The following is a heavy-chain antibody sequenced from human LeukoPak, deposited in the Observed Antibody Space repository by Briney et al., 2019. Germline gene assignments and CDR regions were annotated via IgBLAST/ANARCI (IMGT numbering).Heavy chain of an antibody. CDR3: ARDDESSGYCFDN. CDR1: GFTFSSYG. J-gene: IGHJ4*02. V-gene: IGHV3-33*01. D-gene: IGHD3-22*01. CDR2: IWYDGSNK. Sequence: PGGSLLLSCAASGFTFSSYGMHWVRPAPGKGLEWVAVIWYDGSNKYYADSVKGRFTISRDNSKNTLYLQMNSLRAEDTAVYYCARDDESSGYCFDNWGQGTLVTVSS.